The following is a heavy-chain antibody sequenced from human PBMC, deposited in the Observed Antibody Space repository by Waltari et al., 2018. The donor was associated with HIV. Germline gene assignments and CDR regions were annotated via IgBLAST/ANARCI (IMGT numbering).Heavy chain of an antibody. CDR2: IEQNGDT. Sequence: QVRLQQWGAGLLKSSETLSLTCAVYGDSLGGYYWAWVRRSPEKGMEWIGEIEQNGDTNYHPSYKSGLTISANTSKNQFSLTLRSATAADTAEYYCARGLGRRPHFRSYDPWGQGTPVTVSS. D-gene: IGHD3-3*02. CDR3: ARGLGRRPHFRSYDP. V-gene: IGHV4-34*01. J-gene: IGHJ5*02. CDR1: GDSLGGYY.